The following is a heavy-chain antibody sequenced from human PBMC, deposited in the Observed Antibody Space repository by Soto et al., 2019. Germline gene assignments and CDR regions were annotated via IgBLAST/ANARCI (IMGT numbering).Heavy chain of an antibody. V-gene: IGHV3-30*18. CDR3: AKEPMVRGSKLYYGMDV. CDR1: GFTFSSYG. CDR2: ISYDGSNK. D-gene: IGHD3-10*01. Sequence: QVQLVESGGGVVQPGRSLRLSCAASGFTFSSYGMHWVRQAPGKGLEWVAVISYDGSNKYYADSVKGRFTISRDNSKNSRDRQMSSLRAEATGVYYCAKEPMVRGSKLYYGMDVWGQGATVTVSS. J-gene: IGHJ6*02.